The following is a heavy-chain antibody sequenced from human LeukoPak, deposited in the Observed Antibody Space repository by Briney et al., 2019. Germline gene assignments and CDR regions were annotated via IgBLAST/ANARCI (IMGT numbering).Heavy chain of an antibody. CDR2: ISGSGGST. J-gene: IGHJ6*02. CDR3: AKDLDYGDYPLYYGMDV. CDR1: GXTFSSYA. Sequence: PGGSLRLSCAASGXTFSSYAMSWVRQAPGKGLEWVSAISGSGGSTYYADSVKGRFTISRDNSKNTLYLQMNSLRAEDTAVYYCAKDLDYGDYPLYYGMDVWGQGTTVTVSS. D-gene: IGHD4-17*01. V-gene: IGHV3-23*01.